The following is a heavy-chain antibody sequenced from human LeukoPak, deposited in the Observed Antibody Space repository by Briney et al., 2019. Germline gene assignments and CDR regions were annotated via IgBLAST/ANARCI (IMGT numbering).Heavy chain of an antibody. CDR1: GGTFISYA. V-gene: IGHV1-69*13. J-gene: IGHJ4*02. CDR2: IIPIFGTA. Sequence: SVKVSCKASGGTFISYAISWVRQAPGQGLEWMGGIIPIFGTANYAQKFQGRVTITADESTSTAYMELSSLRSEDTAVYYCARDGNYYDSSGYSPNFDYWGQGTLVTVSS. D-gene: IGHD3-22*01. CDR3: ARDGNYYDSSGYSPNFDY.